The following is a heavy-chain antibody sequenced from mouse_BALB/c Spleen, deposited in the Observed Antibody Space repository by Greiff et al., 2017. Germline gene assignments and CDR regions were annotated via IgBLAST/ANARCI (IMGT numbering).Heavy chain of an antibody. D-gene: IGHD2-3*01. CDR3: NAPYDGYPGY. J-gene: IGHJ3*01. CDR1: GFNIKDYY. CDR2: IDPENGDT. V-gene: IGHV14-4*02. Sequence: VHVKQSGAELVRSGASVKLSCTASGFNIKDYYMHWVKQRPEQGLEWIGWIDPENGDTEYAPKFQGKATMTADTSSNTAYLQLSSLTSEDTAVYYCNAPYDGYPGYWGQGTLVTVSA.